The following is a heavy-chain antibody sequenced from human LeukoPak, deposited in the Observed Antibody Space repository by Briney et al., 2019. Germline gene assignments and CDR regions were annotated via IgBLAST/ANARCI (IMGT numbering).Heavy chain of an antibody. Sequence: SETLSLTCAVSGHSISSDYYWGWIRQPPGKGLEWIGSIYHSGSTYYNPSLKSRVTILVDTSKNQFSLKLSSVTAADTAVYCCARAYRTIDYWGQGTLVTVSS. J-gene: IGHJ4*02. D-gene: IGHD1/OR15-1a*01. CDR2: IYHSGST. V-gene: IGHV4-38-2*01. CDR1: GHSISSDYY. CDR3: ARAYRTIDY.